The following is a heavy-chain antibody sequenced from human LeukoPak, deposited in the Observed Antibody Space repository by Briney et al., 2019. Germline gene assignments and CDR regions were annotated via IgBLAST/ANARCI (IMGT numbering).Heavy chain of an antibody. V-gene: IGHV3-33*01. CDR1: GFTFSSYG. D-gene: IGHD6-19*01. CDR3: ARAGYSSGWYPYFDY. J-gene: IGHJ4*02. CDR2: IWYDGSNK. Sequence: PGGSLRLSCAASGFTFSSYGMHWVRQAPGKGLEWVAVIWYDGSNKYYADSVEGRFTISRDNSENTLYLQMNSLRAEDTAVYYCARAGYSSGWYPYFDYWGQGTLVTVSS.